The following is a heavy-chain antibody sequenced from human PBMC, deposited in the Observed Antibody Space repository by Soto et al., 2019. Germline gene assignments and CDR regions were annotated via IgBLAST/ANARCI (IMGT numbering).Heavy chain of an antibody. CDR3: ARHPGRPYYYYGMDV. CDR2: IIPIFGTA. CDR1: GGTLSTYA. V-gene: IGHV1-69*01. J-gene: IGHJ6*02. D-gene: IGHD2-15*01. Sequence: QVQLVQSGAEVKKPGSSVKVYCKASGGTLSTYAISWVRQPPGQGLEWMGGIIPIFGTADYAQKFQGRVTITADESTSTAYMELSSLRSQDMAVYYCARHPGRPYYYYGMDVWGQGTTVTVSS.